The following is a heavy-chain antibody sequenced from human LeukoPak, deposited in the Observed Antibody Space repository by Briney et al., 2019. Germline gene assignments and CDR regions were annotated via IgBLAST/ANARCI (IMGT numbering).Heavy chain of an antibody. J-gene: IGHJ4*02. Sequence: GGSLRLSCAASGFTFSSYSMNWVRQAPGKGLEWVSSISSSSSYIYYADSVKGRFTISRDNAKNSLYLQMNSLRAEDTAVYYCARDPRSYGGMFDYWGQGTLVTVSS. CDR3: ARDPRSYGGMFDY. V-gene: IGHV3-21*01. CDR2: ISSSSSYI. D-gene: IGHD5-18*01. CDR1: GFTFSSYS.